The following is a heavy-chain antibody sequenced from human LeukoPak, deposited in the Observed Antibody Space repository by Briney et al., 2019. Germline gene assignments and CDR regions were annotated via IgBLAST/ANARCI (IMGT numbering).Heavy chain of an antibody. V-gene: IGHV4-61*02. CDR1: GGSISSGSYY. CDR2: IYTSGST. CDR3: ARTTRLPYCSSTSCYTGNRGAFDI. Sequence: KPSETLSLACTVSGGSISSGSYYWSWIRQPAGKGLEWIGRIYTSGSTNYNPSLKGRVTISVDTSKNQFSLKLSSVTAADTAVYYCARTTRLPYCSSTSCYTGNRGAFDIWGQGTMVTVSS. J-gene: IGHJ3*02. D-gene: IGHD2-2*02.